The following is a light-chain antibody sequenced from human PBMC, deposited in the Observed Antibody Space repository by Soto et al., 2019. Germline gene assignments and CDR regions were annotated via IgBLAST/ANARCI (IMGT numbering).Light chain of an antibody. J-gene: IGLJ1*01. CDR2: EVT. CDR3: VSYTDTDTLV. Sequence: QSVLTQPASVSGSPGQSIAISCTGTSSDVGSYNSVSWYQQHPGKAPKLLIFEVTNRPSGISSRFSGSRSGNTASLTISGLQPDDEGDYYCVSYTDTDTLVFGTGTKATVL. CDR1: SSDVGSYNS. V-gene: IGLV2-14*01.